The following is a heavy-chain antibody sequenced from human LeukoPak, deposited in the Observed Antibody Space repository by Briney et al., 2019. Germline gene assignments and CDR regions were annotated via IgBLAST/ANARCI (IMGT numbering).Heavy chain of an antibody. J-gene: IGHJ4*02. CDR1: GGSISSYY. CDR2: IYTSWST. Sequence: SETLSLTCTVSGGSISSYYWSWIRQPAGKGLEWIGRIYTSWSTNYNPSLKSRVTMSVDTSKNQFSLQLSSVTAADTAVYYCARAQLNYYDSSGYYYFDYWGQGTLVTVSS. D-gene: IGHD3-22*01. CDR3: ARAQLNYYDSSGYYYFDY. V-gene: IGHV4-4*07.